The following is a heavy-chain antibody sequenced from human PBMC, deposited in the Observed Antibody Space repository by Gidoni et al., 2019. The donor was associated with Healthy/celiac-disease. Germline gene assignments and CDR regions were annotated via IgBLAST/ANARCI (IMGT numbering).Heavy chain of an antibody. Sequence: QVQLVESGGGVVQPGGSLRLSCAASGFTFSSYGMHWVRQAPGKGLEWVAFIRYDGSNKYYADSVKGRFTISRDNSKNTLYLQMNSLRAEDTAVYYCAKGPGLVATHGDYWGQGTLVTVSS. CDR3: AKGPGLVATHGDY. CDR1: GFTFSSYG. D-gene: IGHD5-12*01. CDR2: IRYDGSNK. V-gene: IGHV3-30*02. J-gene: IGHJ4*02.